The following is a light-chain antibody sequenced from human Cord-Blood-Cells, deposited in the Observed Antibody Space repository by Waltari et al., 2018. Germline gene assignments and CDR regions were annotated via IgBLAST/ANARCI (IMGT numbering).Light chain of an antibody. CDR1: SSDGGGYNY. Sequence: QSALTQPASVSGSPGESITIPCTGTSSDGGGYNYVSWYQQHPGKATDLMIYDVSNRPSGVSNCFSGSKSGNTAPLTLSGLQAEDEADYYCSSYTSSRTLVCGGGTKLTVL. V-gene: IGLV2-14*01. CDR3: SSYTSSRTLV. CDR2: DVS. J-gene: IGLJ2*01.